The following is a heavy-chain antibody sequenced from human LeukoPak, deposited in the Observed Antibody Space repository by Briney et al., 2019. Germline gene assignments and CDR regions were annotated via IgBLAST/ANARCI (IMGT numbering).Heavy chain of an antibody. J-gene: IGHJ4*02. CDR1: GGAISSGSYY. CDR3: ARDAPTAYCSGGSCYFDY. CDR2: LYTSGST. Sequence: SETLSLTCTVSGGAISSGSYYWSWIRQPAGKGLEWIGRLYTSGSTNYNPSLKSRVTISLDTSKNQFSLNLSSVTAADTAVYYCARDAPTAYCSGGSCYFDYWGQGTLVTVSS. D-gene: IGHD2-15*01. V-gene: IGHV4-61*02.